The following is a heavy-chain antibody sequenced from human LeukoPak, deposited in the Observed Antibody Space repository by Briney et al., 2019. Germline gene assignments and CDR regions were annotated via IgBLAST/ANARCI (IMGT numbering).Heavy chain of an antibody. CDR1: GYSISNGYY. CDR2: IYHSGST. CDR3: ARRRSYSSGWSIFDC. D-gene: IGHD6-19*01. V-gene: IGHV4-38-2*01. J-gene: IGHJ4*02. Sequence: PSETLSLTCAVSGYSISNGYYWGWIRQPPGKGLEWIGSIYHSGSTYYNPPLKSRVTISVDTSKNQFSLKLSSVTAADTAVYYCARRRSYSSGWSIFDCWGQGTLVTVSS.